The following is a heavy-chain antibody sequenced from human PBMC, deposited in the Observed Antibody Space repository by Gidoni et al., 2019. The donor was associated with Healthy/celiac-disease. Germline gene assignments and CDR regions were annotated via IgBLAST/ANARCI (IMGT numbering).Heavy chain of an antibody. CDR2: ISGDGGST. J-gene: IGHJ6*02. D-gene: IGHD6-19*01. Sequence: EVQLVESRGGVVQPGGSLRLYCAASGFTFDDYAMNWARQAPGKGLEWVSLISGDGGSTYYADSVKCRFTISRDNSKNSLYLQMNILRTEDTALYYCAKDRGSGTGYYYYYGMDVWGQGTTVTVSS. V-gene: IGHV3-43*02. CDR3: AKDRGSGTGYYYYYGMDV. CDR1: GFTFDDYA.